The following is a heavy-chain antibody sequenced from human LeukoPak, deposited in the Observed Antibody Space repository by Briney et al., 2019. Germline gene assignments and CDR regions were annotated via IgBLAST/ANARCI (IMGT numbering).Heavy chain of an antibody. D-gene: IGHD3-16*01. J-gene: IGHJ4*02. V-gene: IGHV3-30*18. CDR3: VKEGVEYSYSYGDY. CDR2: ISYDGGDK. CDR1: GFSFNNYA. Sequence: GGSLRLSCAASGFSFNNYAMYWVRQAPGKGLEWVALISYDGGDKYYAESMKGRIAISRDNAENTLYLQMNNLRPDDTALYFCVKEGVEYSYSYGDYWGQGTLATVSS.